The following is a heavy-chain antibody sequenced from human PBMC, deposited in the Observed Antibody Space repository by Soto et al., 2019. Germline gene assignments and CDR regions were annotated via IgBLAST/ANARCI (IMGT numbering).Heavy chain of an antibody. D-gene: IGHD3-22*01. Sequence: ASVKVSCKASGYNLISYYMHWLRQAPGQGLEWMGLIDPSGGSTNYAHRFRGNFTMTRDTSTKTVFMELSSLTSEDTATYFYARGDSSSSRYWGQGTLVTVSS. CDR2: IDPSGGST. CDR3: ARGDSSSSRY. CDR1: GYNLISYY. J-gene: IGHJ1*01. V-gene: IGHV1-46*01.